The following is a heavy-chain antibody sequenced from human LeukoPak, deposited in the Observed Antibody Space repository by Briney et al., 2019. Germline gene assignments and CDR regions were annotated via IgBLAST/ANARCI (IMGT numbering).Heavy chain of an antibody. CDR1: GFTFSRHE. CDR3: ARHISGGSPDNTGN. Sequence: GGSLRLSCAVSGFTFSRHEMNWVRQAPGKGLEWVSYISDSGSKIHYADSVKGRFTISRDNARNSLYLQMNSLRAEDTAVYYCARHISGGSPDNTGNWGQGTLVTVSS. CDR2: ISDSGSKI. J-gene: IGHJ4*02. V-gene: IGHV3-48*03. D-gene: IGHD2-15*01.